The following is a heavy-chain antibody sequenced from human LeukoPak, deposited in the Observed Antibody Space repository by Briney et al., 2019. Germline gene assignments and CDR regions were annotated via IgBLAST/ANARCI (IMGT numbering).Heavy chain of an antibody. CDR2: ILYDGSNK. D-gene: IGHD1-26*01. V-gene: IGHV3-30*04. CDR3: AKDFTPRYSGVYYYYYMDV. Sequence: GGSLRLSCEASGFTFSSYAMHWVRQAPGKGLEWVVLILYDGSNKYYGDSVKGRFTISRDNSKNTLYLQMNSLRAEDTAVYYCAKDFTPRYSGVYYYYYMDVWGKGTTVTISS. J-gene: IGHJ6*03. CDR1: GFTFSSYA.